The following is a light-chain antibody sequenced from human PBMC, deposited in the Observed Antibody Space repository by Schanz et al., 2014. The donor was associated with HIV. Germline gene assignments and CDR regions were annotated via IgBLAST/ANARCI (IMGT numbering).Light chain of an antibody. Sequence: EIAMTQSPVTLSVSPGERVTLSCWASQSVSTNLAWYQQKPGQPPRLLIYGAYTRATGVPARFSGSGSGTELTLTISSLQSEDFAVYYCQQYNNWPPWTFGQGTKVEIK. CDR3: QQYNNWPPWT. CDR2: GAY. V-gene: IGKV3-15*01. CDR1: QSVSTN. J-gene: IGKJ1*01.